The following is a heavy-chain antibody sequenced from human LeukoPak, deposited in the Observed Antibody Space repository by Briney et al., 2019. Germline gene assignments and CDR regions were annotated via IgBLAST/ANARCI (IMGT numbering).Heavy chain of an antibody. V-gene: IGHV3-23*01. CDR1: GFSFSNYG. CDR3: AKELEASYSGWYFDH. CDR2: ITRGAQST. D-gene: IGHD6-19*01. Sequence: PGGSLRLSCAASGFSFSNYGMSWVRQAPGEGLEWVSSITRGAQSTYYADSVKGRYTISRDNSKNTVYLQMNNLRAEDTAVYFCAKELEASYSGWYFDHWGQGTLVTVSS. J-gene: IGHJ4*02.